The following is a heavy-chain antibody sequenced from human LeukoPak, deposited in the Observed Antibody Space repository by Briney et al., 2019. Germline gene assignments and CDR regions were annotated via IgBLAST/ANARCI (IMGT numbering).Heavy chain of an antibody. CDR2: IYSGGST. J-gene: IGHJ4*02. V-gene: IGHV3-53*01. Sequence: GGSLRLSCAASGFTVSSNYMSWVRQAPGKGLEWVSVIYSGGSTYYADSVKGRFTISRDNSKNTLYLQMNSLRAEDTAVYYCARVGPGTPAPFDYWGQGTLVTVSS. CDR3: ARVGPGTPAPFDY. CDR1: GFTVSSNY. D-gene: IGHD2-15*01.